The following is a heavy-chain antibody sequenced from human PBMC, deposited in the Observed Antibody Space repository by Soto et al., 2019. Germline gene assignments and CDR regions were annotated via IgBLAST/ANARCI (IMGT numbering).Heavy chain of an antibody. CDR2: ISYDGSYK. CDR1: GFTFRTYA. V-gene: IGHV3-30-3*01. D-gene: IGHD6-6*01. Sequence: PGGSLRLSCAASGFTFRTYAVHWVRQAPGKGLEWVAIISYDGSYKYYADSVKGRFTISRDNSENTLYLQMNSLRAEDTAVYYCASQYRRSSEYFDYWGQGTLVTVSS. J-gene: IGHJ4*02. CDR3: ASQYRRSSEYFDY.